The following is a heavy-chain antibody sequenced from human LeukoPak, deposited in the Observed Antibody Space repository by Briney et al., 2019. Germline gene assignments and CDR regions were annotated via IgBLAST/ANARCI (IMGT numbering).Heavy chain of an antibody. CDR1: GCSISSYY. Sequence: SETLSLTCTVPGCSISSYYWSWLRQPAGKGLEWIGRIYTSGSTNYNPSLKSRVTMSVDPSKNQFSLKLSSVTAPDTAVCHSAREGYYGSGSYQEVGYFDYWGQGTLVTVSS. CDR2: IYTSGST. CDR3: AREGYYGSGSYQEVGYFDY. V-gene: IGHV4-4*07. D-gene: IGHD3-10*01. J-gene: IGHJ4*02.